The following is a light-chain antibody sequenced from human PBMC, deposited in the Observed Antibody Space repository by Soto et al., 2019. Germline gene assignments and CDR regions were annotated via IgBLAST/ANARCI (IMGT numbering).Light chain of an antibody. V-gene: IGKV3-20*01. CDR3: QQYGNSPYT. CDR1: QSVSSSY. J-gene: IGKJ2*01. CDR2: GTS. Sequence: EIVLTQSPGTLSLSPGERATLSCRASQSVSSSYLVWYQQKPGQAPRLLIYGTSSRATGIPDRFSGSGSGTDFTLTISRLEPEDFAVYYCQQYGNSPYTFGQGTTLEIK.